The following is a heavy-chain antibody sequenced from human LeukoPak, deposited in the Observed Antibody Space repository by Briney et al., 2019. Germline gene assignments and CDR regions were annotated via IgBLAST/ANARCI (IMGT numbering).Heavy chain of an antibody. CDR2: ISGSGGST. CDR3: AKFLVTMVRGVKMSSFDY. D-gene: IGHD3-10*01. CDR1: GFTFSSYA. J-gene: IGHJ4*02. Sequence: GGSLRLSCAASGFTFSSYAMSWVRQAPGKGLEWVSAISGSGGSTYYADSVKGRFTISRDNSKNTLYLQMNSLRAEDTAVYYCAKFLVTMVRGVKMSSFDYWGQGTLVTVSS. V-gene: IGHV3-23*01.